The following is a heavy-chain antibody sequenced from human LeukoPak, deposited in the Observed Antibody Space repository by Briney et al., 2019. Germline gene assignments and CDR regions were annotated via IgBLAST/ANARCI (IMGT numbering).Heavy chain of an antibody. J-gene: IGHJ4*02. CDR1: GFTFSSYS. V-gene: IGHV3-21*01. D-gene: IGHD4-23*01. Sequence: GGSLRLSCAASGFTFSSYSMNWVRQAPGKGLEWVSSIFSSGSYIFYADSVKGRFTISRDNSKNTLYLQMNNLRAEDTAVYYCARPTTVLTSYYFDYWGQGTLVTVSS. CDR2: IFSSGSYI. CDR3: ARPTTVLTSYYFDY.